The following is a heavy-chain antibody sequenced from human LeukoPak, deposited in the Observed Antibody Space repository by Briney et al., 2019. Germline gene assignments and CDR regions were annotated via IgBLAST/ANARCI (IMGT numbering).Heavy chain of an antibody. J-gene: IGHJ4*02. CDR2: IYHTGST. Sequence: SETLSLTCTVSGYSISSGYYWGWIRQPPGKGLEGIGSIYHTGSTYYNPSPKMRVTISLDTSKTQFSLKLSSVTAADTAVYYCASTQWVVRGNFDYWGQGTLVTVS. D-gene: IGHD6-19*01. V-gene: IGHV4-38-2*02. CDR1: GYSISSGYY. CDR3: ASTQWVVRGNFDY.